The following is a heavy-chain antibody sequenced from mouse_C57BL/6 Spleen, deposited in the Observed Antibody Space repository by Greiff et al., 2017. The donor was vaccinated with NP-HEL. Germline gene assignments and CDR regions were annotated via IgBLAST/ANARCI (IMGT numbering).Heavy chain of an antibody. J-gene: IGHJ3*01. CDR3: ARHGHYGNYPWFAY. V-gene: IGHV5-6*01. CDR2: ISSGGSYT. CDR1: GFTFSSYG. Sequence: EVHLVESGGDLVKPGGSLKLSCAASGFTFSSYGMSWVRQTPDKRLEWVATISSGGSYTYYPDSVKGRFTISRDNAKNTLYLQMSSLKSEDTAMYYCARHGHYGNYPWFAYWGQGTLVTVSA. D-gene: IGHD2-1*01.